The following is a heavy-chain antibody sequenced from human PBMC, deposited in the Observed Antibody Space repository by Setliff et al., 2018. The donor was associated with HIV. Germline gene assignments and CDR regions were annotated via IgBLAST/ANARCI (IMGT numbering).Heavy chain of an antibody. V-gene: IGHV4-59*08. J-gene: IGHJ3*02. D-gene: IGHD3-3*01. CDR2: VYHSAST. CDR3: ARPLTASYNFWGDAFAI. Sequence: PSETLSLTCTVSGDSISNYYWSWIRQPPGKELEWIGYVYHSASTKYNPYLKSRVTISADTSKNQFSLRLNSVTAADTATYYCARPLTASYNFWGDAFAIWGQGTMVTVSS. CDR1: GDSISNYY.